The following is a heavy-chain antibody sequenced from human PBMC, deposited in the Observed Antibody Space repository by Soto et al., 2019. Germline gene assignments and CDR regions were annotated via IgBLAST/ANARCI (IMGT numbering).Heavy chain of an antibody. J-gene: IGHJ6*03. Sequence: QVQLVQSGAEVRKPGASVTVSGRSSGDSFNDYYIHWVRQAPGQGFEWMGWINPNGGVTKYAQKFQGWVSRTRDTSIRTVYMQLSRLRSDDTAVYYCARESGGATATLDYYYFYMDVWGTGTTVTVSS. CDR1: GDSFNDYY. CDR2: INPNGGVT. D-gene: IGHD5-12*01. V-gene: IGHV1-2*04. CDR3: ARESGGATATLDYYYFYMDV.